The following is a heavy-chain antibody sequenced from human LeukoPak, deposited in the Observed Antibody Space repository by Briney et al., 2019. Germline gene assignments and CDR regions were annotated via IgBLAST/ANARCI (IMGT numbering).Heavy chain of an antibody. CDR1: GGSISSSSYY. CDR3: AREVWGYDFWSGYYYYMDV. Sequence: PSETLSLTCTVSGGSISSSSYYWGWIRQPPGKGLEWIGSIYYSGSTYYNPSLKSRVTISVDTSKNQFSLKLSSVAAADTAVYYCAREVWGYDFWSGYYYYMDVWGKGTTVTVSS. CDR2: IYYSGST. V-gene: IGHV4-39*07. D-gene: IGHD3-3*01. J-gene: IGHJ6*03.